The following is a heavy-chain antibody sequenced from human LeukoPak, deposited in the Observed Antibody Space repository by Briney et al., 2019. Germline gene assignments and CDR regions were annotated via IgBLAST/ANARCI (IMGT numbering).Heavy chain of an antibody. V-gene: IGHV4-59*08. CDR1: GGSIRRYH. D-gene: IGHD6-13*01. Sequence: PSETLSLTCTVSGGSIRRYHWSWIRQPPGKGLEWIGYIHYTGSTKYNPSLKSRVTMSVDTSKNQFSLKVSPVTAADTAVYYCARHDNSDWYVFEYWGQGTLVTVSS. CDR3: ARHDNSDWYVFEY. CDR2: IHYTGST. J-gene: IGHJ4*02.